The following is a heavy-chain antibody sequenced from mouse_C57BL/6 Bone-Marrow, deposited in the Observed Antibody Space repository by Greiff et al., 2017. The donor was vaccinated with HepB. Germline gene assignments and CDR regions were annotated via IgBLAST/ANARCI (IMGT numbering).Heavy chain of an antibody. CDR3: TEVTYYGSSPYYFDY. CDR2: IDPENGDT. V-gene: IGHV14-4*01. D-gene: IGHD1-1*01. Sequence: VQLQQSGAELVRPGASVKLSCTASGFNIKDDYMHWVKQRPEQGLEWIGWIDPENGDTEYASKFQGKATITADTSSNTAYLPLSSLTSEDTAVYYCTEVTYYGSSPYYFDYWGQGTTLTVSS. CDR1: GFNIKDDY. J-gene: IGHJ2*01.